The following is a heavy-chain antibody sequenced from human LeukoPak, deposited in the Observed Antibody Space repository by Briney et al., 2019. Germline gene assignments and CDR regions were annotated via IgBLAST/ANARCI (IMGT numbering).Heavy chain of an antibody. J-gene: IGHJ4*02. CDR1: GGSFSGYY. D-gene: IGHD6-13*01. V-gene: IGHV4-34*01. CDR2: INHSGST. CDR3: ARGVYSSSLPKSYYFDY. Sequence: ASETLSLTCAVYGGSFSGYYWSWIRQPPGKGLEWIGEINHSGSTNYNPSLKSRVTISVDTSKNQFSLKLSSVTAADTAVYYCARGVYSSSLPKSYYFDYWGQGTLVTVSS.